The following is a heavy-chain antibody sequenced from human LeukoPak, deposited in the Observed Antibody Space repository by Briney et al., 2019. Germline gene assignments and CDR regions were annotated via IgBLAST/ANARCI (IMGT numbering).Heavy chain of an antibody. CDR1: GFTFSSYD. CDR2: ISDSGSRI. CDR3: ARDRLLEGAFDI. J-gene: IGHJ3*02. V-gene: IGHV3-48*03. D-gene: IGHD6-25*01. Sequence: GGSLRLSCAASGFTFSSYDMNWVRQAPGKGLEWISYISDSGSRIYYADSVKGRFTISRDNAKNSLYLQMNSLRAEDTAVYYCARDRLLEGAFDIWGQGTMVTVSS.